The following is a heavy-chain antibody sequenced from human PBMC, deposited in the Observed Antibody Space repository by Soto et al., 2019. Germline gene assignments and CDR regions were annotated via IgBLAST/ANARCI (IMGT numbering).Heavy chain of an antibody. CDR2: IIPIFGTA. V-gene: IGHV1-69*13. Sequence: GASVKVSFKASGGTFSSYAISWVRQAPGQGLEWMGGIIPIFGTANYAQKFQGRVTITADESTSTAYMELSSLRSEDTAVYYCASYGSGSYLTEFDYWGQGTRVTVS. CDR3: ASYGSGSYLTEFDY. J-gene: IGHJ4*02. CDR1: GGTFSSYA. D-gene: IGHD3-10*01.